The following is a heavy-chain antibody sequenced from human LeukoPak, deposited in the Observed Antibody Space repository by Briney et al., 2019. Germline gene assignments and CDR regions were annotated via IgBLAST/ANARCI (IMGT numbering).Heavy chain of an antibody. Sequence: SETLSLTCTVSGDSISSYYWSWLRQPPGKRLEWIGYVSNVETTNYNPSLKSRVTISVDTSKNQFSLRLNSVTAADTAVYYCARPPHYYDTSGYSVWGQGTLVTVSS. V-gene: IGHV4-59*01. D-gene: IGHD3-22*01. J-gene: IGHJ4*02. CDR2: VSNVETT. CDR1: GDSISSYY. CDR3: ARPPHYYDTSGYSV.